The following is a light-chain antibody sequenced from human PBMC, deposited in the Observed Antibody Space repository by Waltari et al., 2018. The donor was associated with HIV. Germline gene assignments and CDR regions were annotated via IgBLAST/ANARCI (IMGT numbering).Light chain of an antibody. CDR3: QQRSNWPIT. CDR2: GAS. V-gene: IGKV3-11*01. J-gene: IGKJ5*01. CDR1: QSVSSY. Sequence: EIVLTQSPATLSFSPGERATLSCRASQSVSSYLAWLQQKPGQAPRLLIYGASNRATGIPARFSGSGSGTDFTLTISSLEPEDFAVYYCQQRSNWPITFGRGTRREI.